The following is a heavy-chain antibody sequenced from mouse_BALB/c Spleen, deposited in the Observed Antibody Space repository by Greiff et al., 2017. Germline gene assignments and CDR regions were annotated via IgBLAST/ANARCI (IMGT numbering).Heavy chain of an antibody. V-gene: IGHV5-6*01. CDR2: ISSGGSYT. D-gene: IGHD3-3*01. CDR3: ARHREGSDD. Sequence: DVHLVESGGDLVKPGGSLKLSCAASGFTFSSYGMSWVRQTPDKRLEWVATISSGGSYTYYPDSVKGRFTISRDNAKNTLYLQMSSLKSEDTAMYYCARHREGSDDWGQGTTLTVSS. CDR1: GFTFSSYG. J-gene: IGHJ2*01.